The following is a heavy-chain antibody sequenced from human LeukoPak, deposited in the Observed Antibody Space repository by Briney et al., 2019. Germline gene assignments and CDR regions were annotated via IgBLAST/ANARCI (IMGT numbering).Heavy chain of an antibody. CDR3: ARHYYDSSGLAYYFDY. CDR1: GGSISSTSSY. Sequence: PSETLSLTCTVSGGSISSTSSYWGWIRQPPGKGLEWIGSVRYSGKTYYNPSLKSRVTMSLDTSKNRFSLRPTSVTAADTAVYSCARHYYDSSGLAYYFDYCGQGTLVTVSS. V-gene: IGHV4-39*01. CDR2: VRYSGKT. J-gene: IGHJ4*02. D-gene: IGHD3-22*01.